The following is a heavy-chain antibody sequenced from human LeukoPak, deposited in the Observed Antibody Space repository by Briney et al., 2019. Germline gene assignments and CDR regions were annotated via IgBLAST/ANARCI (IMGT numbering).Heavy chain of an antibody. J-gene: IGHJ4*02. CDR2: IKEDGSET. V-gene: IGHV3-7*03. D-gene: IGHD3-22*01. Sequence: PGGSLRLSCVASGFTFSSHWMTWVRQAPGKGLEWVANIKEDGSETYYADSAKGRFTISRDNAKNSLYLQMNSLRAEDTAVYYCARDKGDYDASGSLFVFGGQGTLVTVSS. CDR3: ARDKGDYDASGSLFVF. CDR1: GFTFSSHW.